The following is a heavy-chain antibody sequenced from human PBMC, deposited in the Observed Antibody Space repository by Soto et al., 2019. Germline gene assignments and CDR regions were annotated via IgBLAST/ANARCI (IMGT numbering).Heavy chain of an antibody. CDR1: GFTFSDYY. Sequence: GGSLRLSCAASGFTFSDYYMSWIRQAPGKGLEWVSYISSSSSYTNYADSVKCRFTISRDNAKNSLYLQMNSLRAEDTAVYYCARDRYYDSSGQIDYWGQGTLVTVSS. D-gene: IGHD3-22*01. V-gene: IGHV3-11*06. CDR3: ARDRYYDSSGQIDY. CDR2: ISSSSSYT. J-gene: IGHJ4*02.